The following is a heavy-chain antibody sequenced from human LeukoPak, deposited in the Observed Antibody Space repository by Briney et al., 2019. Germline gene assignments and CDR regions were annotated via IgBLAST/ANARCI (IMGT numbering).Heavy chain of an antibody. D-gene: IGHD3-22*01. CDR2: IKQDGSLQ. J-gene: IGHJ4*02. Sequence: VGSLRLSCTASGFTFSSFWMAWVRQAPGKGLEWVANIKQDGSLQHYGDSVKGRFTISRDNAKNSLYLQMNNLRAEDTALYYCATSYDSSGCDWGQGTLVTVSS. CDR1: GFTFSSFW. V-gene: IGHV3-7*01. CDR3: ATSYDSSGCD.